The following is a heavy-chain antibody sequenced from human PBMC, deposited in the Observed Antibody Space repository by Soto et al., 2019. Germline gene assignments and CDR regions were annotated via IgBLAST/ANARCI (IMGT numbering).Heavy chain of an antibody. CDR1: GYSFTSYW. CDR3: ARHRERITIFGADYYYGMDV. J-gene: IGHJ6*02. CDR2: IYPGDSDT. V-gene: IGHV5-51*01. D-gene: IGHD3-3*01. Sequence: HGESLKISCKGSGYSFTSYWIGWVRQMPGKGLEWMGIIYPGDSDTRYSPSFQGQVTISADKSISTAYLQWSSLKASDTAMYYCARHRERITIFGADYYYGMDVWGQGTTVTVSS.